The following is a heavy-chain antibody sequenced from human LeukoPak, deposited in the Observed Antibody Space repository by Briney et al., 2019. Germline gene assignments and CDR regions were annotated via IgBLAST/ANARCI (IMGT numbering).Heavy chain of an antibody. CDR2: INSNSADT. D-gene: IGHD1-26*01. CDR3: ARALIVGGHNWFDP. J-gene: IGHJ5*02. CDR1: GYSFIDYY. V-gene: IGHV1-2*02. Sequence: ASVKVSCKTSGYSFIDYYIHWVRQAPGQGLEWMGWINSNSADTNYAQNFQGRVTMTRDTSISTAYMELSRLRSDDTALYYCARALIVGGHNWFDPWGQGTLVTVSS.